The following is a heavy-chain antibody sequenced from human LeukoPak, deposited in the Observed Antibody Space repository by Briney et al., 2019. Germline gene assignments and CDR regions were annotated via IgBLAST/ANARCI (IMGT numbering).Heavy chain of an antibody. Sequence: SVKVSCKASGYTFTSYDINWVRQATGQGLEWMGGIIPIFGTANYAQKFQGRVTITADESTSTAYMELSSLRSEDTAVYYCARDGTIFGVVTPFDYWGQGTLVTVPS. J-gene: IGHJ4*02. CDR3: ARDGTIFGVVTPFDY. CDR2: IIPIFGTA. D-gene: IGHD3-3*01. CDR1: GYTFTSYD. V-gene: IGHV1-69*13.